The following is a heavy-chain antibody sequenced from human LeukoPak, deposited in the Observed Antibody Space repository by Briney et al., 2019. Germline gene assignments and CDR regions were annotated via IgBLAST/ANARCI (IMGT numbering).Heavy chain of an antibody. CDR2: ISNGGLSI. CDR1: GFTFSSYE. D-gene: IGHD3-16*01. Sequence: PGGSLRLSCAASGFTFSSYEMNWVRQAPGKGLEWVSYISNGGLSIYYADSVKGRFTISRDNAKNSLYLQMNSLRAEDTAVYYCARDTSVTFDYWGQGTLVTVSS. V-gene: IGHV3-48*03. CDR3: ARDTSVTFDY. J-gene: IGHJ4*02.